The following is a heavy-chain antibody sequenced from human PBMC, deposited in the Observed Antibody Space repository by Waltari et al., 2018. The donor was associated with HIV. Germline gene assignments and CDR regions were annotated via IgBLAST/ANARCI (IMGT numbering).Heavy chain of an antibody. CDR3: ARVGPGSGNFFFDY. Sequence: EVQLVDSGGGLVKPGGSQRLSCAVSGFTFSRYNMAWVRQAPGKGLEWVSSISFSSDYIYYADSVKGRFTISRDNAKNSLFLQMNSLRDEDTAVYYCARVGPGSGNFFFDYWGQGTLVTVSS. CDR2: ISFSSDYI. V-gene: IGHV3-21*01. D-gene: IGHD2-15*01. CDR1: GFTFSRYN. J-gene: IGHJ4*02.